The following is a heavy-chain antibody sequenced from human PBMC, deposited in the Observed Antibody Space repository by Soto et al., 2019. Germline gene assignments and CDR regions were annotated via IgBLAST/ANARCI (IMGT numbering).Heavy chain of an antibody. CDR2: IYYSGST. V-gene: IGHV4-59*08. J-gene: IGHJ3*02. CDR1: GGSISSYY. CDR3: ARQNYRIDAFDI. D-gene: IGHD1-7*01. Sequence: SETLSLTCTVSGGSISSYYWSWIRQPPGKGLEWIGYIYYSGSTNYNPSLKSRVTISVDTSKNQFSLKLSSVTAADTAAYYCARQNYRIDAFDIWGQGTMVTVSS.